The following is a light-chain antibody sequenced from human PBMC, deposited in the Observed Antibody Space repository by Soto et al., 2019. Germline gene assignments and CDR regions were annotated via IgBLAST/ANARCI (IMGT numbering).Light chain of an antibody. CDR1: QSISIW. CDR3: QQYNSESP. J-gene: IGKJ1*01. Sequence: IPMTQSPSTLSSSVGDRVTITCRASQSISIWLAWYQQKPGKAPNRLIYKASSLESEVPSRFSGSGSGTEFTLTISSLKPDDSATYYCQQYNSESPFGQGTKVEIK. CDR2: KAS. V-gene: IGKV1-5*03.